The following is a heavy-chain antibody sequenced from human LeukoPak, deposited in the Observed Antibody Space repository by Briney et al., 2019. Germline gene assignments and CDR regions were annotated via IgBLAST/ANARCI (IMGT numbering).Heavy chain of an antibody. CDR3: ARHGYCTNGVCYHFDY. D-gene: IGHD2-8*01. Sequence: PGGSLRLSCAASGFTFSWFWMSWVRQAPGKGLEWVANIKQDGSEKYYVDSVKGRFTISRDNAKNSLFLQMNSLRDEDTAVYHCARHGYCTNGVCYHFDYRGQGTLATVSS. CDR2: IKQDGSEK. V-gene: IGHV3-7*01. CDR1: GFTFSWFW. J-gene: IGHJ4*02.